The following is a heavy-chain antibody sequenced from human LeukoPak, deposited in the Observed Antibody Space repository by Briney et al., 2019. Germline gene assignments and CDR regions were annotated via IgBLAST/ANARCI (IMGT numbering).Heavy chain of an antibody. CDR1: GYTFTSYD. CDR2: MNPNSGNT. Sequence: ASVKVSCKASGYTFTSYDINWVRQATGQGLEWMGWMNPNSGNTGYAQKFQGRVTITRNTSISTAYMELSSPRAEDTAVYYCARDAGTYYYDSSGYFDYWGQGTLVTVSS. CDR3: ARDAGTYYYDSSGYFDY. D-gene: IGHD3-22*01. J-gene: IGHJ4*02. V-gene: IGHV1-8*03.